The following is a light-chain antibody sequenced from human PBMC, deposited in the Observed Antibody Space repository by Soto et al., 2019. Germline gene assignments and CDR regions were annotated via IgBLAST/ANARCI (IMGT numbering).Light chain of an antibody. CDR3: QQYGSSPLT. CDR1: QSLTSNS. V-gene: IGKV3-20*01. Sequence: EIVLTQSPGTLSLSPGERATLSCRASQSLTSNSLAWYQQKPGQAPSLLIYGASTRATGIPARFSGSGSGTEFTLTISSLQSEDFAVYYCQQYGSSPLTFGGGTKVDIK. J-gene: IGKJ4*01. CDR2: GAS.